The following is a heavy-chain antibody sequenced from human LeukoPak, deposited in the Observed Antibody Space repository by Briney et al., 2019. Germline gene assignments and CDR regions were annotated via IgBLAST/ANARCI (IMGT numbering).Heavy chain of an antibody. D-gene: IGHD3-16*02. Sequence: GASVEVSCKASGYTFTSYGISWVRQAPGQGLEWMGWISAYNGNTNYAQKLQGRVTMTTDTSTSTAYMELRSLRSDDTAVYYCARDSVSMITFGGVIPRPFDYWGQGTLVTVSS. J-gene: IGHJ4*02. CDR2: ISAYNGNT. CDR3: ARDSVSMITFGGVIPRPFDY. CDR1: GYTFTSYG. V-gene: IGHV1-18*01.